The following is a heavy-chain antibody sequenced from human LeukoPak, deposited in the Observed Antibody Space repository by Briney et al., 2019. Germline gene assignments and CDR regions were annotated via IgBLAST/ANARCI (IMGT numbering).Heavy chain of an antibody. CDR3: AKDPGHYIDY. D-gene: IGHD7-27*01. CDR1: GFTFSSYA. Sequence: GGSLSLSCAASGFTFSSYAMSWVRQAPGKGLEWVSAISGSGDSTYYADSVKGRFTITRDNSKNTLYLQMNSLRAEDTAVYYCAKDPGHYIDYWGQGTLVTVSS. J-gene: IGHJ4*01. V-gene: IGHV3-23*01. CDR2: ISGSGDST.